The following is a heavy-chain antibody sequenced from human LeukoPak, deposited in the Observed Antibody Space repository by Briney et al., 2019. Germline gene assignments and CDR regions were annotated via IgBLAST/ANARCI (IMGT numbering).Heavy chain of an antibody. CDR1: GFTFSSYW. CDR2: IKYDGSST. D-gene: IGHD3-16*01. Sequence: GGSLRLSCAASGFTFSSYWMHWVRQAPGKGLLWVSRIKYDGSSTNYADSVKGRFTISRDNAKNTLYLQMNRLRAEDTAVYYCTRRGAASDAFDIWGQGTMVTVSS. V-gene: IGHV3-74*01. J-gene: IGHJ3*02. CDR3: TRRGAASDAFDI.